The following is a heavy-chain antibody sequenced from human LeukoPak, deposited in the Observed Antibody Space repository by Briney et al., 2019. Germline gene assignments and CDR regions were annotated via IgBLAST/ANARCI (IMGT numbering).Heavy chain of an antibody. CDR3: ARDSSGWYGMDV. CDR2: MNPNSGYT. CDR1: GYTFTSYD. V-gene: IGHV1-8*01. J-gene: IGHJ6*02. Sequence: ASVKVSCKASGYTFTSYDINWVRQATGQGLEWMGWMNPNSGYTGYAQKFQGRVTMTRNTSISTAYMELSSLRSEDTAVYYCARDSSGWYGMDVWGQGTTVTVSS. D-gene: IGHD6-19*01.